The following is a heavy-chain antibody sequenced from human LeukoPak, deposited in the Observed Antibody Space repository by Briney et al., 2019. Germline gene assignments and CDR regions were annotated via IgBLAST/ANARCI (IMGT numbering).Heavy chain of an antibody. CDR1: GFTFRDYY. CDR2: ISSSVTTV. D-gene: IGHD1-26*01. J-gene: IGHJ4*02. V-gene: IGHV3-11*04. CDR3: ARDKRKGIVGSTKSYFDY. Sequence: GGTLRLSCAASGFTFRDYYMAWIRQAPGQGLEWVSHISSSVTTVYYADSVSGRFTLSRDNAKNSVSLQMNSLRAEDTAVYYCARDKRKGIVGSTKSYFDYWGQGTLVTVSS.